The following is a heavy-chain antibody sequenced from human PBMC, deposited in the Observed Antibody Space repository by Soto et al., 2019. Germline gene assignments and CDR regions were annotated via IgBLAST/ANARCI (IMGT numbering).Heavy chain of an antibody. CDR2: IYYSGST. CDR3: ARIPAIVVVVAATGPY. V-gene: IGHV4-39*01. CDR1: GGSISSSSYY. Sequence: SETLSLTCTVSGGSISSSSYYWGWIRQPPGKGLEWIGSIYYSGSTYYNPSLKSRVTISVDTSKNQFSLKLSSVTAADTAVYYCARIPAIVVVVAATGPYWGQGTLVTVSS. J-gene: IGHJ4*02. D-gene: IGHD2-15*01.